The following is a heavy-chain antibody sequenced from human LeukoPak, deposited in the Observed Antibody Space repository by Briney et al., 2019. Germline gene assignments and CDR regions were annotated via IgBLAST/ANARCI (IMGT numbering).Heavy chain of an antibody. Sequence: SGGSLRLSCAASGFTFSSYSMNWVRQAPGKGLEWVSSISSSSSYIYYADSVKGRFTISRDNAKNSLYLQMNSLRAEDTAVYYCARAYTSMDDFDYWGQGTLVTVSS. D-gene: IGHD2-2*02. CDR3: ARAYTSMDDFDY. J-gene: IGHJ4*02. CDR1: GFTFSSYS. V-gene: IGHV3-21*01. CDR2: ISSSSSYI.